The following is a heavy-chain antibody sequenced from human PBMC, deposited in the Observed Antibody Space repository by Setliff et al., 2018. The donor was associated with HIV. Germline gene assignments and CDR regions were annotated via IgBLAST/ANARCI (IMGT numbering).Heavy chain of an antibody. CDR2: IYYTGIP. Sequence: SETLSLTCSVFGGSMDSHYWSWIRQPPGKGLEWIGLIYYTGIPTYNTSLKSRVTMSVDRSKNQFSLRLTSVTAADTAMYYCARVARVHPFDPWGQGTLVTVSS. J-gene: IGHJ5*02. CDR1: GGSMDSHY. CDR3: ARVARVHPFDP. V-gene: IGHV4-59*11.